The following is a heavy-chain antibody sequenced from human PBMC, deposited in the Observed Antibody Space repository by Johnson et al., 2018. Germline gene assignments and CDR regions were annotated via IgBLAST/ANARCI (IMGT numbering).Heavy chain of an antibody. CDR3: ARDQFVVRGVMAHAFDI. D-gene: IGHD3-10*01. CDR1: GGTFSNYA. Sequence: QVQLGQSGAEVKKPGSSVKVSCKASGGTFSNYAITWVRQAPGQGLEWMGGIITIFGSANYAQTFQGRVTITADESTSTAHMELSSLRSEDTAVYYCARDQFVVRGVMAHAFDIWGQGTMVTVSS. J-gene: IGHJ3*02. V-gene: IGHV1-69*12. CDR2: IITIFGSA.